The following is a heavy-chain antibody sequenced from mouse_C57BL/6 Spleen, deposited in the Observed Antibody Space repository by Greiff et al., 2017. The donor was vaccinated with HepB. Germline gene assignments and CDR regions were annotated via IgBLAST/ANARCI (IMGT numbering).Heavy chain of an antibody. D-gene: IGHD1-1*01. CDR3: ARSLYYYGSSLFDY. V-gene: IGHV1-69*01. Sequence: QVQLQQPGAELVMPGASVKLSCKASGYTFTSYWMHWVKQRTGQGLEWIGEIDPSDSYTNYNQKFKGKSTLTVDKSSSTAYMQLSSLTSEDSAVYYCARSLYYYGSSLFDYWGQGTTLTVSS. J-gene: IGHJ2*01. CDR2: IDPSDSYT. CDR1: GYTFTSYW.